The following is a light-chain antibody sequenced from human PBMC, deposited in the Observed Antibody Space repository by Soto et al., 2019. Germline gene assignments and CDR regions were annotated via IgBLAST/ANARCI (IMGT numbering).Light chain of an antibody. J-gene: IGKJ1*01. CDR3: HQYGRSPRGT. Sequence: DIVLTQSPGTLSLSPGEGATLSCRASQSVTSNYLAWYQQKPGQAPRLLMYGTSSRATGIPDRFSGSGSGTDFTLTISSLEPEDSAVYYCHQYGRSPRGTFGQGTKVDIK. V-gene: IGKV3-20*01. CDR1: QSVTSNY. CDR2: GTS.